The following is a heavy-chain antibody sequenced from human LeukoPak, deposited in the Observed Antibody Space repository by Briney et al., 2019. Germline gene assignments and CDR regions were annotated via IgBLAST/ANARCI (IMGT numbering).Heavy chain of an antibody. J-gene: IGHJ3*02. Sequence: ASVKVSCKASGYTFTGYYMHWVRQAPGQGLEWMGWINPNSGGTNYAQKFQGRVNMTRETSISTDYMELSRLRYDDTAVYYCARVLLWFGELSEAFDIWGQGTMVTVSS. CDR2: INPNSGGT. D-gene: IGHD3-10*01. CDR1: GYTFTGYY. CDR3: ARVLLWFGELSEAFDI. V-gene: IGHV1-2*02.